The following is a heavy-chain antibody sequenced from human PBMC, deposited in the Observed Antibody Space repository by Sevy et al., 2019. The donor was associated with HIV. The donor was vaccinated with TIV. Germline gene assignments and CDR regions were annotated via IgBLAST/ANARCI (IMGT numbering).Heavy chain of an antibody. V-gene: IGHV3-72*01. CDR3: ARGDFWSGLGAFDI. CDR2: TRNKANSYTT. Sequence: GGSLRLSCAASGFTFSDHYMDWVRQAPGKGLEWVGRTRNKANSYTTEYAASVKGSFTISRDDSKKSLYLQMNSLKAEDTGVYYCARGDFWSGLGAFDIWGQGTMVTVSS. D-gene: IGHD3-3*01. CDR1: GFTFSDHY. J-gene: IGHJ3*02.